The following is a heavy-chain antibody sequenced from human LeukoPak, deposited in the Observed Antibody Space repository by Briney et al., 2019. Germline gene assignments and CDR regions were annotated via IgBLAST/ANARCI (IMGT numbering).Heavy chain of an antibody. Sequence: GGSLRLSCAASGCTFSSYWMSWVRQAPGKGLEWVANIKHDGSEKYSVDSVKGRFTISRDNAKNSLYMQMNSLRAEDTAVYYCARVMSASVWRSYGSYYYYYYMDIWGKGTTVTVSS. V-gene: IGHV3-7*01. CDR2: IKHDGSEK. D-gene: IGHD3-16*01. CDR3: ARVMSASVWRSYGSYYYYYYMDI. CDR1: GCTFSSYW. J-gene: IGHJ6*03.